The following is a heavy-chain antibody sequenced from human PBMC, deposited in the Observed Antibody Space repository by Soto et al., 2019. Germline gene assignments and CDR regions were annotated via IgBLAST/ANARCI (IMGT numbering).Heavy chain of an antibody. CDR3: ARESHPTMIVVVFRAFDI. D-gene: IGHD3-22*01. CDR2: INPSGGST. J-gene: IGHJ3*02. V-gene: IGHV1-46*01. Sequence: ASVKVSCKASRYTFTSYYMHWVRQAPGQGLEWMGIINPSGGSTSYAQKFQGRVTMTRDTSTSTVYMELSSLRSEDTAVYYCARESHPTMIVVVFRAFDIWGQGTMVTVSS. CDR1: RYTFTSYY.